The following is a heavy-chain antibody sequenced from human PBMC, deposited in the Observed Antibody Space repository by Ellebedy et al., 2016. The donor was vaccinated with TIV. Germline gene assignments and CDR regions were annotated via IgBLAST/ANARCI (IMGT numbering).Heavy chain of an antibody. CDR1: GFTFRSND. D-gene: IGHD5-24*01. J-gene: IGHJ4*02. V-gene: IGHV3-13*01. CDR2: ITSAGDT. Sequence: GESLKISCAASGFTFRSNDMHSVRQPTGKGLEWVSGITSAGDTYYLSSVKGRFIISSDSAKNSLYVQMNSLRAGDTAVYYCARATSGFDYWGQGALATVSS. CDR3: ARATSGFDY.